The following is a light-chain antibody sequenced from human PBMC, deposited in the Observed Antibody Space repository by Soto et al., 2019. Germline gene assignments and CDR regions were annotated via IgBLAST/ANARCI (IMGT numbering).Light chain of an antibody. Sequence: EIVLTQSPGTLSLSPGERATLSCRASRSVSSSYLAWYQQKPGQAPRLLIYGASSRATGIPDRLSGSGSGTDFTLTISRLEPEDFAVYYCQQYGSSPQFGQGTKVEIK. CDR2: GAS. CDR3: QQYGSSPQ. CDR1: RSVSSSY. V-gene: IGKV3-20*01. J-gene: IGKJ1*01.